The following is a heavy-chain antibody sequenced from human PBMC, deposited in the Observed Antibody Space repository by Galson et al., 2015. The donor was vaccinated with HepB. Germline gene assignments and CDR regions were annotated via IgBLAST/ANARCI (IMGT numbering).Heavy chain of an antibody. D-gene: IGHD3-22*01. CDR3: AREPYYYDSSGYPPDF. V-gene: IGHV3-33*08. J-gene: IGHJ4*02. Sequence: SLRLSCAASGFAFSSYGMHWVRQAPGKGLEWVAVIWYDGSNKYYADSVKGRFTVSRDNSRTTLFLQMNSLRAEDTAVYYCAREPYYYDSSGYPPDFWGQGTLVTVSS. CDR2: IWYDGSNK. CDR1: GFAFSSYG.